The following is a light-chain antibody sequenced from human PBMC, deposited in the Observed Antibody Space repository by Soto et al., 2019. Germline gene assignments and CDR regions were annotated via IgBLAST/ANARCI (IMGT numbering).Light chain of an antibody. CDR2: CAS. CDR3: QQYGRSTLT. CDR1: ESIXSGY. Sequence: IVLTKSAGTLSLSPGEGSTLSCRASESIXSGYLAWYQQKPGQAPWLLXDCASSSATGSPDRLSGSGSGTDFTRTISRLDPEDCAVYYWQQYGRSTLTFGGGTKVDIK. J-gene: IGKJ4*02. V-gene: IGKV3-20*01.